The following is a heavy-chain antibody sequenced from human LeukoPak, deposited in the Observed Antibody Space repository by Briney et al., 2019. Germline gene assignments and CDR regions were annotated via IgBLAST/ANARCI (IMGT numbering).Heavy chain of an antibody. V-gene: IGHV3-53*01. J-gene: IGHJ4*02. CDR2: IYSGGST. CDR1: GFTVSSNY. Sequence: GGSLRLSCAASGFTVSSNYMSLVRQAPGKGLELVSVIYSGGSTYYADSVKGRFTISRDNSKNTLYLQMNSLRAEDTAVYYCARATSYVWGSYRSYYFDYWGQGTLVTVSS. CDR3: ARATSYVWGSYRSYYFDY. D-gene: IGHD3-16*02.